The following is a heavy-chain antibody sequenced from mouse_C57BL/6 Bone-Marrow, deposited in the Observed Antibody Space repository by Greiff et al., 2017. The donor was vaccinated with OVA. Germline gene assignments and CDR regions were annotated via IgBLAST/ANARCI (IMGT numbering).Heavy chain of an antibody. V-gene: IGHV1-50*01. D-gene: IGHD1-1*01. J-gene: IGHJ3*01. CDR2: IDPSDSYT. CDR3: AREGSPYGSSSAWFAY. Sequence: QVQLQQPGAELVKPGASVKLSCKASGYTFTSYWMQWVKQRPGQGLEWIGEIDPSDSYTTYNQKFKGKATLTVDTSSSTAYMQLSSLTSEDSAVYYCAREGSPYGSSSAWFAYWGQGTLVTVSA. CDR1: GYTFTSYW.